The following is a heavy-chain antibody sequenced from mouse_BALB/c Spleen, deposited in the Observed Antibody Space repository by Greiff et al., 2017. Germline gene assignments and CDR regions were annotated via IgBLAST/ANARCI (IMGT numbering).Heavy chain of an antibody. J-gene: IGHJ4*01. CDR1: GFTFSSYA. CDR3: ARGRYGNYAMDY. V-gene: IGHV5-6-5*01. D-gene: IGHD2-10*02. Sequence: EVKLMESGGGLVKPGGSLKLSCAASGFTFSSYAMSWVRQTPEKRLEWVASISSGGSTYYPDSVKGRFTISRDNARNILYLQMSSLRSEDTAMYYCARGRYGNYAMDYWGQGTSVTVSS. CDR2: ISSGGST.